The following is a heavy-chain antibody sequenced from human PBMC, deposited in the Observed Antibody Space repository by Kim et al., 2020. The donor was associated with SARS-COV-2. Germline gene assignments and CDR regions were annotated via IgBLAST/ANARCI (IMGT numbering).Heavy chain of an antibody. CDR3: VPCVTLAERSGWFTFFDH. D-gene: IGHD6-19*01. J-gene: IGHJ4*01. CDR1: GLTLRSYA. V-gene: IGHV3-23*01. CDR2: ITRGGDT. Sequence: GGSLRLSCAASGLTLRSYAMNWVRQGPGKGLEWVSSITRGGDTYYAASVKGRFTISRDNFKDTLSLQMNSLRAEDTGNYYCVPCVTLAERSGWFTFFDH.